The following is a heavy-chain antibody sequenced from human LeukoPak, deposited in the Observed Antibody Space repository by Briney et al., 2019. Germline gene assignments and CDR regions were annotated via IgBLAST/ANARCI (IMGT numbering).Heavy chain of an antibody. J-gene: IGHJ4*02. CDR3: AREYNGGYFDY. D-gene: IGHD1-14*01. CDR1: GYTFTSYG. CDR2: IFPSSGSA. Sequence: APVKVSCKASGYTFTSYGISWVRQAPGQGLEWMGIIFPSSGSATYSQKLQGRITMTSDASTSTVYMEVSSLTSEDTAVYYCAREYNGGYFDYWGQGTLVTVCS. V-gene: IGHV1-46*04.